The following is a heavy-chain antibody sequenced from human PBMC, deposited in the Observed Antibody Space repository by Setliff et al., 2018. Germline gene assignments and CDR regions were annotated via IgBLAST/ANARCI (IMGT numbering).Heavy chain of an antibody. CDR1: GDTFSTYA. CDR2: IIPLLETA. V-gene: IGHV1-69*13. D-gene: IGHD3-22*01. Sequence: SVKVSCKASGDTFSTYALSWVRQAPGQGLEWMGGIIPLLETAKYAQKFQGGVTITADESTTTAYMELSSVRFEDTAVYYCARDTRDRYDTSGHYLSLDYWGQGTLVTVS. CDR3: ARDTRDRYDTSGHYLSLDY. J-gene: IGHJ4*02.